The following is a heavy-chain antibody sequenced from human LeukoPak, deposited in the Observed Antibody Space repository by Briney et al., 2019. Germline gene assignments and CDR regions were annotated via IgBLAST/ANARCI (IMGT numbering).Heavy chain of an antibody. CDR2: ISYSGTT. Sequence: SETLSLTCTVSGVSISSGSYYWGWVRQPPGKGLEWIGSISYSGTTYYNLSLKSRVTLSVDTSKNQFSLKLSSVTAADTALYYCARHLRGGSIWFDYWGQETLVTVSS. V-gene: IGHV4-39*01. CDR1: GVSISSGSYY. J-gene: IGHJ4*02. CDR3: ARHLRGGSIWFDY. D-gene: IGHD6-13*01.